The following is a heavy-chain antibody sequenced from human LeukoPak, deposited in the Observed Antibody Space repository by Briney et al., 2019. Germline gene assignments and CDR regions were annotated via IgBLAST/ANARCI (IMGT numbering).Heavy chain of an antibody. V-gene: IGHV4-61*02. Sequence: SQTLSLTCTVSGDSISSGDYYWSWIRQPAGKGLEWIGRISSSGSTNYNPSLKSRVTISVDTSKNQFSLKLSSVTAADTAVYFCARVRRAQDYYYYYMDVWGKGTTVTISS. J-gene: IGHJ6*03. CDR2: ISSSGST. CDR3: ARVRRAQDYYYYYMDV. CDR1: GDSISSGDYY.